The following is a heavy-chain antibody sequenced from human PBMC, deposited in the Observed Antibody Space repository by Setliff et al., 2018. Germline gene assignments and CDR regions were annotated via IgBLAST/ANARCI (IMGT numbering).Heavy chain of an antibody. Sequence: PGGSLRLSCTASGFTFSNVWMTWVRQAPGKGLEWLTFIRYDGSYKYYADSVKARFTISRDDSKDTVYLLMNSLRSEDTAIYYCARALPSIHIDYWGQGTLVTVSS. J-gene: IGHJ4*02. D-gene: IGHD6-6*01. CDR3: ARALPSIHIDY. CDR2: IRYDGSYK. CDR1: GFTFSNVW. V-gene: IGHV3-30*02.